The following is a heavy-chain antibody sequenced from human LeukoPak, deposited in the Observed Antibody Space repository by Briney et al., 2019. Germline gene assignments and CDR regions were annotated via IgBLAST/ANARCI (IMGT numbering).Heavy chain of an antibody. V-gene: IGHV4-30-4*07. CDR2: IYYSGST. D-gene: IGHD3-9*01. Sequence: PSQTLSLTCAVSGGSISSGGYSWSWIRQPPGKGLEWIGYIYYSGSTYYNPSLKSRVTISVDTSKNQFSLKLSSVTAADTAVYYCARVLRHDWLSNWFDPWGQGTLVTVSS. CDR3: ARVLRHDWLSNWFDP. CDR1: GGSISSGGYS. J-gene: IGHJ5*02.